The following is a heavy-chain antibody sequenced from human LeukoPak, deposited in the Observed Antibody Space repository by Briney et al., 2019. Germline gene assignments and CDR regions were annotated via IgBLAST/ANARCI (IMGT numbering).Heavy chain of an antibody. V-gene: IGHV4-4*02. CDR1: GGSISSSNY. CDR3: ARESLTWLQSRTSWFDP. D-gene: IGHD5-24*01. CDR2: IYHTGTT. Sequence: SETLSLTCAVFGGSISSSNYWNWVRQSPGKGLEWIGEIYHTGTTDYNPSLKSRLTMSLDKSKNEFSLKLTSVTAADTAVYYCARESLTWLQSRTSWFDPWGQGTLVTVSS. J-gene: IGHJ5*02.